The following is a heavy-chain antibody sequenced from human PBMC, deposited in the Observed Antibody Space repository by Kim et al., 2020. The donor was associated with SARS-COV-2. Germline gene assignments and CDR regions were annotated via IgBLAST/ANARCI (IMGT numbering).Heavy chain of an antibody. CDR2: YDGSNK. D-gene: IGHD3-16*02. CDR3: AGSLRD. J-gene: IGHJ4*02. V-gene: IGHV3-30*01. Sequence: YDGSNKYYADSVKGRFTISRDNSKNTLYLQMNSLRAEDTAVYYCAGSLRDWGQGTLVTVSS.